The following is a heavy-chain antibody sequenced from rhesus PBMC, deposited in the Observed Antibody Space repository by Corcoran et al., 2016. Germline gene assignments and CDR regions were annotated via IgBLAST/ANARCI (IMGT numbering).Heavy chain of an antibody. CDR2: INTGGVRP. Sequence: EVQLVESGGGLVQPGGSLRLSCTGSGFTFSSYYMYWVRQGPGKGRVGVSAINTGGVRPWYTDSVKGRFTISKENAKNTLYLQMDSLRAEDTAVYYCANLRDYWGQGVLVTVSS. CDR3: ANLRDY. CDR1: GFTFSSYY. V-gene: IGHV3-8*01. J-gene: IGHJ4*01. D-gene: IGHD2-27*01.